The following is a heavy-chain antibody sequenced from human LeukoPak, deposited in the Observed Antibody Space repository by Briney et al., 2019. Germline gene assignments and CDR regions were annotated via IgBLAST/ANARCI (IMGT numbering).Heavy chain of an antibody. CDR2: IYYSGST. D-gene: IGHD3-22*01. J-gene: IGHJ4*02. V-gene: IGHV4-59*01. CDR1: GGSISSYY. Sequence: SETLSLTCTVSGGSISSYYWSWIRQPPGKGLEWIGYIYYSGSTNYNPSLKSRVTISVDTSKNQFSLKLSSVTAADTAVYYCARNYYDSSGYLRPFDYWGQGTLVTVSS. CDR3: ARNYYDSSGYLRPFDY.